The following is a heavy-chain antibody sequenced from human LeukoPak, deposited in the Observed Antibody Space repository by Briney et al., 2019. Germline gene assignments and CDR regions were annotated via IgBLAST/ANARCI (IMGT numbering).Heavy chain of an antibody. D-gene: IGHD4-17*01. CDR1: GFTFSSYS. J-gene: IGHJ4*02. V-gene: IGHV3-21*01. Sequence: GGSLRLSCAASGFTFSSYSMNWVRQAPGKGLEWVSSISSSGSYIYYADSVKGRFTISRDNAKNSLYLQMNSLRAEDTAVYYCARNPRYGGPSYYFDYWGQGTLVTVSS. CDR3: ARNPRYGGPSYYFDY. CDR2: ISSSGSYI.